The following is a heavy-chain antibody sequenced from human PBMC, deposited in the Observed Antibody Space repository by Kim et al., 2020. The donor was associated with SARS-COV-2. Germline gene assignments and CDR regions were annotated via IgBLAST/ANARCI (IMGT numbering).Heavy chain of an antibody. CDR2: IWYDGSND. Sequence: GGSLRLSCVASGFTFSDLGMEWVRQAPGKGLEWVAGIWYDGSNDYYRDSVKGRFTISRDNSKNTLLLQMNRLRGEDTAVYFCARQGMAEAGYYYYGMDLWGQGTTVTVSS. V-gene: IGHV3-33*01. J-gene: IGHJ6*02. CDR3: ARQGMAEAGYYYYGMDL. D-gene: IGHD6-13*01. CDR1: GFTFSDLG.